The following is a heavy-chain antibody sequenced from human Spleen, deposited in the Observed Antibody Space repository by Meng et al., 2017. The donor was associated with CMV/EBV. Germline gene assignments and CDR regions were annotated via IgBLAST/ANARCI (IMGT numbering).Heavy chain of an antibody. CDR1: GFTFSDYY. V-gene: IGHV3-11*04. CDR3: ARGSIVDYDFGMDV. J-gene: IGHJ6*02. D-gene: IGHD1-26*01. CDR2: ISSSGSTI. Sequence: GESLKISCAASGFTFSDYYMSWIRQAPGKGLEWVSYISSSGSTIYYADSVKGRFTISRDNDKNSLYLQMNSLRAEATAVYYCARGSIVDYDFGMDVWDQGTTVTVSS.